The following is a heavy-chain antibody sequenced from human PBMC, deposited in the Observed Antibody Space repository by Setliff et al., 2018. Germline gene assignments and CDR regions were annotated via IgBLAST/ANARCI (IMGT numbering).Heavy chain of an antibody. V-gene: IGHV3-74*01. D-gene: IGHD2-21*01. CDR1: GFTFSNYW. CDR3: VQGGASQYLVLGLTPQYALDI. CDR2: MSDDGSTT. J-gene: IGHJ3*02. Sequence: GGSLSLSCAASGFTFSNYWLHWVRQVPGTGLVWVSHMSDDGSTTNYGDSVKSRFIISRDNATSTLYLQMNSLGADDTAVYYCVQGGASQYLVLGLTPQYALDIWGQGTMVTVSS.